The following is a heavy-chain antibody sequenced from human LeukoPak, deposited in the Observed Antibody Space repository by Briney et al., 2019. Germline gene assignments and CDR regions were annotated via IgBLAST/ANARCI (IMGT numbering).Heavy chain of an antibody. CDR1: GFTFSSYG. Sequence: GGSLRLSCAASGFTFSSYGMHWVRQAPGKGLEWVAVIWYDGSNKYYADSVKGRFTISRDNSKNTLYLQMNSLRAEDTAVYYCAKSDTAMVYCFDYWGQGTLVTVSS. J-gene: IGHJ4*02. V-gene: IGHV3-33*06. CDR3: AKSDTAMVYCFDY. D-gene: IGHD5-18*01. CDR2: IWYDGSNK.